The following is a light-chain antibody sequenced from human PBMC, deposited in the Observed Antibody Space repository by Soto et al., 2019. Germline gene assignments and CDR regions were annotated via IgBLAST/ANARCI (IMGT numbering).Light chain of an antibody. CDR3: QTWGTGVYWV. CDR1: SGHSSHA. CDR2: VNGDGSH. J-gene: IGLJ3*02. Sequence: QLVLTQSPSASASLGASVKLTCTLSSGHSSHAIAWHQQRPEKGPRYLMKVNGDGSHSKGAGIPDRFSGSTSGAEYYLTISSLQAEDEADYYCQTWGTGVYWVFGGGTKLTVL. V-gene: IGLV4-69*01.